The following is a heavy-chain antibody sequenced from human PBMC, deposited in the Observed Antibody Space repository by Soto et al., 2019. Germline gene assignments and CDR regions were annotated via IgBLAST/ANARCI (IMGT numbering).Heavy chain of an antibody. J-gene: IGHJ1*01. CDR3: VRGVLS. D-gene: IGHD3-10*01. CDR1: GGSISSGGYY. CDR2: IHHSGST. V-gene: IGHV4-31*01. Sequence: QVQLQESGPGLVKASQTLSLTCNVSGGSISSGGYYWTWIRQHPGKGLEWIGNIHHSGSTFYNPSRKSQVSISVDTSKNQFSLKLSSVTAADTAVYFCVRGVLSWGQGTLVTVSS.